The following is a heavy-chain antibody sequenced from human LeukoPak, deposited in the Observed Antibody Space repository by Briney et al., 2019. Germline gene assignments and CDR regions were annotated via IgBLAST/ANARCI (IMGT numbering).Heavy chain of an antibody. CDR1: GGSISSYY. J-gene: IGHJ4*02. Sequence: SETLSLTCTVSGGSISSYYWSWIRQPPGKGLEWIGYIYYSGSTNYNPSLKSRVTISVDTSKNQFSLKLWSVTAADTAVYYCARHAYGSGSYSHWGQGTLVTVSS. D-gene: IGHD3-10*01. CDR3: ARHAYGSGSYSH. V-gene: IGHV4-59*08. CDR2: IYYSGST.